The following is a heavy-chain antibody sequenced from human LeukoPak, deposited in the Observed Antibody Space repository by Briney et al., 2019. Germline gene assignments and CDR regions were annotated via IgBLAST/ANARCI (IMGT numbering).Heavy chain of an antibody. CDR1: GGTFSSYA. CDR2: IIPIFGTA. D-gene: IGHD6-19*01. V-gene: IGHV1-69*01. Sequence: GASVKVSCKASGGTFSSYAISWVRQAPGQGLEWMGGIIPIFGTANYAQKFQGRVTITADESTSTAYMELSSLRSEDTAVYYCARGTGYSSGWFPSVYYYGMDVWGQGTTVTVSS. CDR3: ARGTGYSSGWFPSVYYYGMDV. J-gene: IGHJ6*02.